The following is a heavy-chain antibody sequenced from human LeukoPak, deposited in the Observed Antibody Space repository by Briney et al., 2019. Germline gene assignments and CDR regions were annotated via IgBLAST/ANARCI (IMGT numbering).Heavy chain of an antibody. J-gene: IGHJ6*03. V-gene: IGHV3-20*04. Sequence: GGSLRLSCAASGFTFDDYGMSWVRQGPGKGLEWVSGINWNGDSTGYADSVKGRFTIPRDNAKNSLYLQMNSLRAEDTALYYCARGRYYYYMDVWGKGTTVTVSS. CDR2: INWNGDST. CDR3: ARGRYYYYMDV. CDR1: GFTFDDYG.